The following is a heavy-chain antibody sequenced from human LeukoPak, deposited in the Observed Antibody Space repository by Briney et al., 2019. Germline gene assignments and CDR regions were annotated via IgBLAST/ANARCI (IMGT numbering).Heavy chain of an antibody. V-gene: IGHV4-59*01. CDR3: ARVAGYMVEDFFDY. CDR1: GGSISSYY. D-gene: IGHD2-15*01. J-gene: IGHJ4*02. CDR2: IYYSGST. Sequence: SETLSLTCTVSGGSISSYYWSWIRQPPGKGLEWIGYIYYSGSTNYNPSLKSRVTISVDTSKNQFSLKLRYVTAADTAVYYCARVAGYMVEDFFDYWGQGTLVTVSS.